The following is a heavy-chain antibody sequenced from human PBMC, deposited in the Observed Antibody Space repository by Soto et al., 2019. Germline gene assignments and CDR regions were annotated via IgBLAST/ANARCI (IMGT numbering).Heavy chain of an antibody. Sequence: ASVKVSCKASGYTCTSYAMHWVRQAPGQRLEWMGWINAGNGNTKYSQKFQGRVTITRETSASTAYMELSSLRSEDTAVYYCARGSAYDFWSGYIDYWGQGTLVTVSS. D-gene: IGHD3-3*01. J-gene: IGHJ4*02. CDR2: INAGNGNT. CDR3: ARGSAYDFWSGYIDY. CDR1: GYTCTSYA. V-gene: IGHV1-3*01.